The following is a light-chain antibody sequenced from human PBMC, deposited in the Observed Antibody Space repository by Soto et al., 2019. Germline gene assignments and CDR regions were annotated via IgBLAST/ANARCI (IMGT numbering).Light chain of an antibody. CDR2: TAS. J-gene: IGKJ4*01. CDR1: QSISNY. Sequence: DIQMTQSPSSLSACVGDRVTITCRASQSISNYLNWYQQKPGTAPKLLIYTASSLQSGVPSRFSGSGSGTEFTLTITSMQPEDFATYYCQRSHSTPLTFVGGTKVDIK. V-gene: IGKV1-39*01. CDR3: QRSHSTPLT.